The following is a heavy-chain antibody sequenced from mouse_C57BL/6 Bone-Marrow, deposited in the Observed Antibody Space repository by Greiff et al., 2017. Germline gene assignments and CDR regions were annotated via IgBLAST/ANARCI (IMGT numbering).Heavy chain of an antibody. Sequence: QVQLQQPGAELVMPGASVKLSCKASGYTFTSYWMHWVKQRPGQGLEWIGEIDPSDSYTNYNQKFKGKSTLTVDKSSSTAYMQLSSLTSEDSAVYYCARLYCYDPYYYAMDYWGQGTSVTVSS. J-gene: IGHJ4*01. D-gene: IGHD2-12*01. V-gene: IGHV1-69*01. CDR1: GYTFTSYW. CDR3: ARLYCYDPYYYAMDY. CDR2: IDPSDSYT.